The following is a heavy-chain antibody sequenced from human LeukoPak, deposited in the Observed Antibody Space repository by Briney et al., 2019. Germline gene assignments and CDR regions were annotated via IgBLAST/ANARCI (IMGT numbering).Heavy chain of an antibody. V-gene: IGHV3-33*01. J-gene: IGHJ6*02. Sequence: PGGSLRLSCAASGFTFSSYGMHWVRQAPDKGLEWVAVIWYDGSNKYYADSVKGRFTISRDNSKNTLYLQMNSLRAEDTAVYYCATYVSHYYYGMDVWGQGTTVTVSS. CDR2: IWYDGSNK. CDR3: ATYVSHYYYGMDV. D-gene: IGHD2-8*01. CDR1: GFTFSSYG.